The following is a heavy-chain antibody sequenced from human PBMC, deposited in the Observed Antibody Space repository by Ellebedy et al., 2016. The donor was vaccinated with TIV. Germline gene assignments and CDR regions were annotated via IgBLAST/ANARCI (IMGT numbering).Heavy chain of an antibody. D-gene: IGHD1-14*01. J-gene: IGHJ4*02. CDR3: ARARTAHSGVWYFDS. Sequence: PGGSLRLSCAVSGFTFSAYTMIWVRQAPGKGLEWVSSITVSSTYIFYADSVQGRFTISRDSAQNSLYLQMNSLRAEDTAVYYCARARTAHSGVWYFDSWGQGTLVTVSS. CDR2: ITVSSTYI. V-gene: IGHV3-21*01. CDR1: GFTFSAYT.